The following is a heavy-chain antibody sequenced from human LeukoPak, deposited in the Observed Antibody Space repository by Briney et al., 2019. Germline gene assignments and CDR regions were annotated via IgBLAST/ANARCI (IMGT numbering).Heavy chain of an antibody. CDR2: IKQDGSER. CDR1: GFTFSSYW. D-gene: IGHD3-10*01. V-gene: IGHV3-7*01. J-gene: IGHJ4*02. CDR3: ARGGYYYGSGSYLDY. Sequence: PGGSLRLSCAASGFTFSSYWMSWVRQAPGKGLEWVATIKQDGSERYYVDSVKGRFTISRDNAQNTLYLQMNSLRAEDTAVYYCARGGYYYGSGSYLDYWGQGTLVTVSS.